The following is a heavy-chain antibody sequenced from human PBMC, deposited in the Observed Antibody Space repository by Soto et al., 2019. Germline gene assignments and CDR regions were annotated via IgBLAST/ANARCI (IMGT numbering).Heavy chain of an antibody. CDR1: GGSISSYY. CDR2: IYYSGST. Sequence: PSETLSLTCTVSGGSISSYYWSWIRQPPGKGLEWIGYIYYSGSTNYNPSLKSRVTISVDTSKNQFPLKLSSVTAADTAVYYCARVFPGAAAGNYYGMDVWGQGTTVTVSS. D-gene: IGHD6-13*01. J-gene: IGHJ6*02. V-gene: IGHV4-59*01. CDR3: ARVFPGAAAGNYYGMDV.